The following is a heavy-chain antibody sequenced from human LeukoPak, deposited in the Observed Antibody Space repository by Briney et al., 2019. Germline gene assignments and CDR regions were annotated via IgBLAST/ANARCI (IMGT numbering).Heavy chain of an antibody. CDR2: ISDSGGST. Sequence: QPGGSLRLSCAVSGITLSNYGMSWVRQVPGKGLEWVAGISDSGGSTNYADSVKGRFTISRDNPKNTLYLQTNSLRAEDTAVYFCAKRGVVIRVILVGFHKEAYYFDSWGQGALVTVSS. J-gene: IGHJ4*02. D-gene: IGHD3-22*01. CDR1: GITLSNYG. V-gene: IGHV3-23*01. CDR3: AKRGVVIRVILVGFHKEAYYFDS.